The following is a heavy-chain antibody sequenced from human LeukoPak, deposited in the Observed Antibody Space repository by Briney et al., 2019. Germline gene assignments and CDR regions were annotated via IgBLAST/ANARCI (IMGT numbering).Heavy chain of an antibody. CDR2: IYHSGST. J-gene: IGHJ6*03. V-gene: IGHV4-4*02. D-gene: IGHD3-16*02. CDR3: ARVVDYVWGSYRIKGYYYYMDV. CDR1: GGSISSSNW. Sequence: PSGTLSLTCAVSGGSISSSNWWSWVRQPPGKGLEWIGEIYHSGSTNYNPSLKSRVTISVDKSKNQFSLKLSSVTAADTAVYYCARVVDYVWGSYRIKGYYYYMDVWGKGTTVTVSS.